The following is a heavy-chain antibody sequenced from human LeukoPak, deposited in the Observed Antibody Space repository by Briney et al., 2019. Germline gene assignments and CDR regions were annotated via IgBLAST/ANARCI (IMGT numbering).Heavy chain of an antibody. CDR2: ISNDGNNI. Sequence: GGSLRLSCAASGLTFSNYWMHWVRQVPGKGLVWVSHISNDGNNINYADSVKGRFTISRDNAKNTLYLQMNSLRAEDTAVYLCVRESFTGCGSYAYWGQETLVTVSS. D-gene: IGHD1-26*01. CDR3: VRESFTGCGSYAY. J-gene: IGHJ4*02. V-gene: IGHV3-74*01. CDR1: GLTFSNYW.